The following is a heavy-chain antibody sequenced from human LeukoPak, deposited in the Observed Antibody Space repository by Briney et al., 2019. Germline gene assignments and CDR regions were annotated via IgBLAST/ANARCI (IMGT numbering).Heavy chain of an antibody. CDR2: IYYSGST. D-gene: IGHD3-22*01. Sequence: SQTLSLTCTVSGGSISSGGYYWSWIRQHPGKGLEWLGYIYYSGSTYYNPSLKSRVTISVDTSKNQFSLKLSSVTAADTAVYYCARAESYYYDSSGNDFVDAFDIWGQGTMVTVSS. CDR3: ARAESYYYDSSGNDFVDAFDI. J-gene: IGHJ3*02. V-gene: IGHV4-31*03. CDR1: GGSISSGGYY.